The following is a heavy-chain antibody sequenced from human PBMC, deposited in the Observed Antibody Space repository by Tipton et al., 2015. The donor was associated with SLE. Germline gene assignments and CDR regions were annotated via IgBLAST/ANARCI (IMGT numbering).Heavy chain of an antibody. J-gene: IGHJ4*02. CDR2: ISGSGGST. V-gene: IGHV3-23*01. CDR1: GFTFSSYA. CDR3: AKVSIVVVPAASYYFDY. Sequence: SLRLSCAASGFTFSSYAMSWVRQAPGKGLEWVSAISGSGGSTYYADSVKGRFTISRDNSKNTLYLQMNSLRAEDTAVYYCAKVSIVVVPAASYYFDYWGQGTLVTVSS. D-gene: IGHD2-2*01.